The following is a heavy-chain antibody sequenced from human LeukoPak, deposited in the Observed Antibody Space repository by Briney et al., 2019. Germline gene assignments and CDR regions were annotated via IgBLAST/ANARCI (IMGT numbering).Heavy chain of an antibody. CDR3: AKRPSIIVGVSNWFDP. J-gene: IGHJ5*02. D-gene: IGHD1-26*01. V-gene: IGHV3-64*01. CDR1: GFTFSSYA. Sequence: GGSLRLSCAASGFTFSSYAMHWVRPPPGKGLEYVSAISSNGGSTYYANSVKGRLTISRDNSKNTLYLQMGSLRAEDTAVYYCAKRPSIIVGVSNWFDPWGQGTLVTVSS. CDR2: ISSNGGST.